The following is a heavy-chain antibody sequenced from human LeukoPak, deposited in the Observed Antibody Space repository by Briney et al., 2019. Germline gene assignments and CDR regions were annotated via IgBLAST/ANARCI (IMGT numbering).Heavy chain of an antibody. Sequence: ASVKVSCKASGYTFTGYYMHWVRQAPGQGLEWMGWINPNSGGTNYAQKFQGRVTMTRDTSISTAYMELSRLRSDDTAVYYCARDLGGWYGTAIDYWGQGTLVTVSS. J-gene: IGHJ4*02. CDR3: ARDLGGWYGTAIDY. CDR1: GYTFTGYY. V-gene: IGHV1-2*02. D-gene: IGHD6-19*01. CDR2: INPNSGGT.